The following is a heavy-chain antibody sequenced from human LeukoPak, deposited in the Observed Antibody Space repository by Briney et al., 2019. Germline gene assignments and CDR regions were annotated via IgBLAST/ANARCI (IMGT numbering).Heavy chain of an antibody. CDR3: ATKGPRRGYFDY. CDR1: GGSVSSDSYY. Sequence: SETLSLTCTVSGGSVSSDSYYWSWIRQPPGKGLERIGYIYYTGSTNYNPPLKSRVTISVDMSKNQFSLKLTSVTAADTAVYYCATKGPRRGYFDYWGQGTLVAVSS. V-gene: IGHV4-61*01. CDR2: IYYTGST. J-gene: IGHJ4*02.